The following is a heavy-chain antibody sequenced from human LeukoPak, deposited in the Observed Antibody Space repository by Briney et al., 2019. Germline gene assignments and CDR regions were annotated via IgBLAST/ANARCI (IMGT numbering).Heavy chain of an antibody. CDR3: VRVIVTMVRGVVVNDY. Sequence: GGSLRLSCAASGFTFSSYGMHWVRQAPGKGLEWVALIRYDGSNKYYADSVKGRFTISRDNSKNTLYLQMNSLRAEDTAVYYCVRVIVTMVRGVVVNDYWGQGTLVTVSS. CDR1: GFTFSSYG. J-gene: IGHJ4*02. D-gene: IGHD3-10*01. CDR2: IRYDGSNK. V-gene: IGHV3-30*02.